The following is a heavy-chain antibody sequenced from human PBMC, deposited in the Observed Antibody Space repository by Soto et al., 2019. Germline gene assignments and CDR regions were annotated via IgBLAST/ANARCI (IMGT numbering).Heavy chain of an antibody. Sequence: QVQLQESGPGLVKPSETLSLTCTVSGGSISSYYWSWIRQPPGKGLEWIGYIYYSGSTNYNPSLKSRVTISVDTSKNQFSLKLSSVTAEDTAVYYCARGEWLLFGFDYWGQGTLVTVSS. V-gene: IGHV4-59*01. CDR3: ARGEWLLFGFDY. D-gene: IGHD3-3*01. CDR1: GGSISSYY. CDR2: IYYSGST. J-gene: IGHJ4*02.